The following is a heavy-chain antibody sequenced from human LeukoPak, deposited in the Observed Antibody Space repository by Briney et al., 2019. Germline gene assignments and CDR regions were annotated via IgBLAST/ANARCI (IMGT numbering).Heavy chain of an antibody. Sequence: ASVKVSCKASGYTFTSYDINWVRQATGQGLEWMGWMNPNSGNTGYAQKFQGRVTMTRNTSISTAYMELSSLRSEDTAVYYCARSTSADTAMDYYYYYGMDVWGQGTTVTVSS. V-gene: IGHV1-8*01. CDR2: MNPNSGNT. J-gene: IGHJ6*02. CDR1: GYTFTSYD. D-gene: IGHD5-18*01. CDR3: ARSTSADTAMDYYYYYGMDV.